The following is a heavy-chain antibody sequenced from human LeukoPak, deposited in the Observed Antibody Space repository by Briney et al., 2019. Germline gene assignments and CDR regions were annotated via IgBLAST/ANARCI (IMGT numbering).Heavy chain of an antibody. V-gene: IGHV1-18*01. J-gene: IGHJ5*02. D-gene: IGHD6-13*01. CDR2: VSAYNGNT. CDR1: GYTFTSYG. CDR3: AKASAAGPHGWFDP. Sequence: GASVKVSCKASGYTFTSYGISWARQAPGQGLEWMGWVSAYNGNTNYAQKLQGRVTMTTDTSTSTAYMELRSLRSDDTAVYYCAKASAAGPHGWFDPWGQGTLVTVSS.